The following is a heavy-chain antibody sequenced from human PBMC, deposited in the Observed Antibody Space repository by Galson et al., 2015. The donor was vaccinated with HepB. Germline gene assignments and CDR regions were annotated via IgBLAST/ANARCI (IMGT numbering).Heavy chain of an antibody. CDR1: GYSFTSYW. J-gene: IGHJ6*02. D-gene: IGHD3-10*01. CDR2: IYPGDSDT. CDR3: ARQDYYGSGSYREYGMDV. V-gene: IGHV5-51*01. Sequence: QSGAEVKKPGESLKISCKGSGYSFTSYWIGWVRQMPGKGLEWMGIIYPGDSDTRYSPSFQGQVTISADKSISTAYLQWSSLKASDTAMYYCARQDYYGSGSYREYGMDVWGQGTTVTVSS.